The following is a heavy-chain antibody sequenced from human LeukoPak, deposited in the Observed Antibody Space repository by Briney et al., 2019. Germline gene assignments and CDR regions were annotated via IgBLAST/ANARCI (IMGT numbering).Heavy chain of an antibody. CDR2: IQYDGNTK. V-gene: IGHV3-30*02. Sequence: AGRSLRLSCAASGFTFSSYGMHCVRQDPSKWLEWVAFIQYDGNTKYYVDSVKGLFTISRDTSKNTLFLQMSSLRAEDTAVYYCAKRGGTYSYYYYMDVWGKGTTVTVSS. J-gene: IGHJ6*03. D-gene: IGHD1-26*01. CDR3: AKRGGTYSYYYYMDV. CDR1: GFTFSSYG.